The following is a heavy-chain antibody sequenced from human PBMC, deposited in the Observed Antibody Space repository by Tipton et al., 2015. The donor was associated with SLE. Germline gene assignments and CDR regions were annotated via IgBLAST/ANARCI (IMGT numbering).Heavy chain of an antibody. J-gene: IGHJ4*02. CDR2: INHSGST. CDR3: ATGVSPFDY. CDR1: GGSFSGYY. V-gene: IGHV4-34*01. D-gene: IGHD7-27*01. Sequence: TLSLTCAVYGGSFSGYYWSWIRQPPGKGLEWIGEINHSGSTNYNPSLKSRITISVDTSKNLFSLKLSSVTAADTAVYYCATGVSPFDYWGQGTLVTVSS.